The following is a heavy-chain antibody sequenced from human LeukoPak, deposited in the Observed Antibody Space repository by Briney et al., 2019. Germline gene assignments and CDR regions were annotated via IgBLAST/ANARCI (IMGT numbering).Heavy chain of an antibody. D-gene: IGHD3-10*01. CDR3: ARGAGAMVRGVIITSYYGMDV. Sequence: GESLKISCKGSGYSFTSYWIGWVRQMPGKGLEWMGIIYPGDSDTRYSPSFQGQVTISADKSISTAYLQWSSLKASDTAMYYCARGAGAMVRGVIITSYYGMDVWGQGTPVTVSS. V-gene: IGHV5-51*01. CDR2: IYPGDSDT. CDR1: GYSFTSYW. J-gene: IGHJ6*02.